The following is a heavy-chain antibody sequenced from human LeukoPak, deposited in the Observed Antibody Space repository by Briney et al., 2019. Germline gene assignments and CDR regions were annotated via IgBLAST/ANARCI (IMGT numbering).Heavy chain of an antibody. CDR3: AKDYAVGSIDY. Sequence: PGGSLRLSCAASGFTFSNYGMHWFRQAPGKGLELVSTIRSSGGTTYYADSVRGRFTISRDNSKNTVFLQMNSLRAEDSAVYYCAKDYAVGSIDYWGQGTLVTVSS. CDR2: IRSSGGTT. D-gene: IGHD3-16*01. J-gene: IGHJ4*02. CDR1: GFTFSNYG. V-gene: IGHV3-23*01.